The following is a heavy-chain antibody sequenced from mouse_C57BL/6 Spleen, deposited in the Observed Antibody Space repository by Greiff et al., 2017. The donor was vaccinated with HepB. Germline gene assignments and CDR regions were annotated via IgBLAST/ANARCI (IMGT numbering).Heavy chain of an antibody. D-gene: IGHD2-4*01. CDR1: GYTFTSYW. CDR2: IDPNSGGT. V-gene: IGHV1-72*01. J-gene: IGHJ1*03. CDR3: PRGAHDYRFYWYFDV. Sequence: QVQLQQPGAELVKPGASVKLSCKASGYTFTSYWMHWVKQRPGRGLEWIGRIDPNSGGTKYNEKFKSKATLTVDKPSSTAYMQLSSLTSEDSAVYYCPRGAHDYRFYWYFDVWGTGTTVTVSS.